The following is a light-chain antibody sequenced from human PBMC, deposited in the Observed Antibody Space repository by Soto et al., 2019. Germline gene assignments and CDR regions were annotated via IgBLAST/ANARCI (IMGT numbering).Light chain of an antibody. Sequence: QSALTQPASVSGSPGQSVTISCTGTSSDIGKYNYVSWYQQHPGKAPKLMIYDVSNRPSGVSNRFSGSKSGNTASLTISGLQADDEADYYCSSYTTSSLGVFGGGTKLTVL. CDR3: SSYTTSSLGV. V-gene: IGLV2-14*01. CDR1: SSDIGKYNY. J-gene: IGLJ2*01. CDR2: DVS.